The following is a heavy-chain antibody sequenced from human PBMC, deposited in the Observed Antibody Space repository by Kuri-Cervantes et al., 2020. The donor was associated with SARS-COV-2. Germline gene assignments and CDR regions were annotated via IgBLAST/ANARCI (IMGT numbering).Heavy chain of an antibody. J-gene: IGHJ4*02. CDR2: IYYSGST. Sequence: SETLSLTCTASGGSIRSSSYYWSWIRQPPGKGLEWIGYIYYSGSTNYNPSLKSRVTISVDTSKNQFSLKLSSVTAADTAVYYCARVSANYYDSSGYITTALSYFDYWGQGTLVTVSS. D-gene: IGHD3-22*01. V-gene: IGHV4-61*01. CDR1: GGSIRSSSYY. CDR3: ARVSANYYDSSGYITTALSYFDY.